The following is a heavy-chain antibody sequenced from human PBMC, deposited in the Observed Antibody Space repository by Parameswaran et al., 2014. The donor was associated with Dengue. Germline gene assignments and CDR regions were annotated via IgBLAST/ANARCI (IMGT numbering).Heavy chain of an antibody. J-gene: IGHJ4*02. V-gene: IGHV1-18*01. D-gene: IGHD3/OR15-3a*01. Sequence: SWVRQAPGQGLEWMGWISAYNGNTKYAQKLQGRITMTTDTSTSTAYMELRGLRSDDTAVYYCAKGGGLYSLNWYGDYWGQGTLVTVSS. CDR3: AKGGGLYSLNWYGDY. CDR2: ISAYNGNT.